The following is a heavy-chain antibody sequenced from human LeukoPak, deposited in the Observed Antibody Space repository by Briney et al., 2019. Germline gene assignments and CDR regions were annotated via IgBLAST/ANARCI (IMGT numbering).Heavy chain of an antibody. D-gene: IGHD3-3*01. CDR3: AKDRIPDGFYSLDH. CDR1: GFAFSTYA. V-gene: IGHV3-23*01. J-gene: IGHJ4*02. CDR2: IFGSGAGI. Sequence: GGSLRLSCTASGFAFSTYAMNWVRQAPGKGLEWVSVIFGSGAGINYADSVKGRFTISRDNSKNTPYLQMNTLRAEDTAIYYCAKDRIPDGFYSLDHWGQGALVTVPS.